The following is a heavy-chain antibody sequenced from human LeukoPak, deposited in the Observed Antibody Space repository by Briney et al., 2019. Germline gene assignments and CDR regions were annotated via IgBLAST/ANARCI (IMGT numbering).Heavy chain of an antibody. J-gene: IGHJ4*02. Sequence: SETLSLTCTVSGGSISSYYWSWIRQPPGKGLEWIGYIYYSGSTNYNPSLKSRVTISVDTSKNQFSLKLSSVTAADTPVYYCAGAYSSSWYFDYWGQGTLVTVSS. CDR1: GGSISSYY. CDR3: AGAYSSSWYFDY. V-gene: IGHV4-59*08. D-gene: IGHD6-13*01. CDR2: IYYSGST.